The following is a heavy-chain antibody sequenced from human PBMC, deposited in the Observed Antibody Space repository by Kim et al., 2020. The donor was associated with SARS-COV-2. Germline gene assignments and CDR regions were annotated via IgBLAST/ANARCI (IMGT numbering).Heavy chain of an antibody. CDR3: ATDGATIFGVVRGEGLGYYYYGMDV. CDR2: FDPEDGET. Sequence: ASVKVSCKVSGYTLTELSMHWVRQAPGKGLEWMGGFDPEDGETIYAQKFQGRVTMTEDTSTDTAYMELSSLRSEDTAVYYCATDGATIFGVVRGEGLGYYYYGMDVWGQGTTVTVSS. J-gene: IGHJ6*02. V-gene: IGHV1-24*01. D-gene: IGHD3-3*01. CDR1: GYTLTELS.